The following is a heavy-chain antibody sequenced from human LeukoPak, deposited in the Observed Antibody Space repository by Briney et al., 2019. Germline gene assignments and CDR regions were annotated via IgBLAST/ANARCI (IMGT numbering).Heavy chain of an antibody. J-gene: IGHJ4*02. V-gene: IGHV3-30*04. D-gene: IGHD3-16*02. CDR2: LSFDASGR. CDR3: ARDLQEISSFYFDY. CDR1: ELNFKTHA. Sequence: PGTSLRLSCVVSELNFKTHAMHWVCNPPGTGLERVAGLSFDASGRNYADSVKGRFTISRDNTKNTLYLQMHSLSPEDTAVYFCARDLQEISSFYFDYWGQGSLVTVSS.